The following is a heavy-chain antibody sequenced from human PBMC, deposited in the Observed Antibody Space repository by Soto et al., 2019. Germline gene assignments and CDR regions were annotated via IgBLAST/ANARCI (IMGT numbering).Heavy chain of an antibody. CDR1: AYTFTTYG. CDR3: ARDGRKELWVEGLNAMDV. J-gene: IGHJ6*02. Sequence: QVQLVQSGPEVKKPGASVKVSCKASAYTFTTYGISWVRQAPGQGLEWMGWISGYNGQTNYAQKFRGRVTITTDTSTSTAYMELRSLRSDDTAMYYWARDGRKELWVEGLNAMDVWCQGTTVTVSS. CDR2: ISGYNGQT. D-gene: IGHD5-18*01. V-gene: IGHV1-18*01.